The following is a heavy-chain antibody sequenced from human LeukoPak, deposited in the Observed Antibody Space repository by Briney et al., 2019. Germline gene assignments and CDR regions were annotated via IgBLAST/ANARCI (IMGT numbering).Heavy chain of an antibody. CDR2: ISSDSRYI. Sequence: GGSLRLSCAAPGFTFSDCAMNWVRQAPGKGPEWVSAISSDSRYIYYADSMKGRFTISRDNAKNSLYLQMDSLRADDTAMYYCTRRYGSTRRFDFWGQGALVIVSS. CDR3: TRRYGSTRRFDF. CDR1: GFTFSDCA. J-gene: IGHJ4*02. D-gene: IGHD3-10*01. V-gene: IGHV3-21*01.